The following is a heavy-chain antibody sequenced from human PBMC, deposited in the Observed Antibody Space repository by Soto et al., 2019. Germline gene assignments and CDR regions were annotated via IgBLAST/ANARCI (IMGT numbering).Heavy chain of an antibody. D-gene: IGHD5-18*01. CDR2: IYYSGST. CDR3: ARDRSRYSYGYATYYYYYGMDV. CDR1: GGSSSSGRYY. V-gene: IGHV4-61*01. Sequence: SEPMSLTCTVFGGSSSSGRYYWIWIRQPPGKGLEWIGYIYYSGSTNYNPSLKSRVTISVDTSKNQFSLKLSSVTAADTAVYYCARDRSRYSYGYATYYYYYGMDVWGQGTTVTVSS. J-gene: IGHJ6*02.